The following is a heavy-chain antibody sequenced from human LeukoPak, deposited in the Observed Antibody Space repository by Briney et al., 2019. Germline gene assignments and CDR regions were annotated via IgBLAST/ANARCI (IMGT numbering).Heavy chain of an antibody. D-gene: IGHD6-13*01. V-gene: IGHV1-2*02. CDR2: VNPNSGCA. CDR3: AREEVIAAAGPTLDY. Sequence: ASVKVSCKASGYTFTDYYMHWGLQAPGQELEGMLWVNPNSGCANYAQKFQGRVTMTRDTSISTAYMELSRLRSEDTAVFYCAREEVIAAAGPTLDYWGQGALVTVSS. J-gene: IGHJ4*02. CDR1: GYTFTDYY.